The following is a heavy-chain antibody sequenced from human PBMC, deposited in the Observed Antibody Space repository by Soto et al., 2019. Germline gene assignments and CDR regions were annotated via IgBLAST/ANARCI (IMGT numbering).Heavy chain of an antibody. CDR1: GFTFSSYS. D-gene: IGHD1-7*01. V-gene: IGHV3-21*01. CDR2: ISSSSSYI. Sequence: EVQLVESGGRLVKPGGSLRLSCAASGFTFSSYSMNWVRQAPGKGLEWVSSISSSSSYIYYADSVKGRFTISRDNAKNSLYLQMNSLRAEDTAVYYCARDLGKLELNRDAFDIWGQGTMVTVSS. CDR3: ARDLGKLELNRDAFDI. J-gene: IGHJ3*02.